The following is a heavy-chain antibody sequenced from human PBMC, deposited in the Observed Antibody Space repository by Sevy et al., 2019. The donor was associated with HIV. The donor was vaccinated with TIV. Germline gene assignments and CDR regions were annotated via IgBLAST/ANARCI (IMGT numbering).Heavy chain of an antibody. CDR2: ILHDGSNE. Sequence: GGSLRLSCAASRFNFSNYAMHWVRQAPGKGLEWVALILHDGSNEHYADSVKGRFTISRDNSQNTLYLQMNSLGPEDTAVYYCARDRLLSLLDFWGQGTLVTVSS. D-gene: IGHD2-21*01. CDR3: ARDRLLSLLDF. J-gene: IGHJ4*02. V-gene: IGHV3-30*04. CDR1: RFNFSNYA.